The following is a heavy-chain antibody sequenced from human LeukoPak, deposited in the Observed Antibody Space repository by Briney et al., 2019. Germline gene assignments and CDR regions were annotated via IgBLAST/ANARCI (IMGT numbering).Heavy chain of an antibody. D-gene: IGHD5-12*01. V-gene: IGHV1-18*01. CDR1: SYSFNRYG. J-gene: IGHJ4*02. CDR2: ISGYNGNT. Sequence: ASVKVSCKASSYSFNRYGISWVRQAPGQGLEWMGWISGYNGNTNYAQKFLGRVSMTADTSTSTAYMELRSLTSDDTAVYYCARSGRGTYYYFDLWGQGTLATVSS. CDR3: ARSGRGTYYYFDL.